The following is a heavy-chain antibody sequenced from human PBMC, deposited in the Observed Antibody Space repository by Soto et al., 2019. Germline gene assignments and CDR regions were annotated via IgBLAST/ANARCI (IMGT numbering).Heavy chain of an antibody. Sequence: XGSLSLSCAASGFTFSMYGMHWVRQVPGKGPEWVSRINDDGSSTNYADSVKGRFTISRDNAKNTLYLQMNDLRAEDTAVYYCTRGPRSTSTGAGVLWGPGTLVTVFS. CDR2: INDDGSST. CDR1: GFTFSMYG. V-gene: IGHV3-74*01. CDR3: TRGPRSTSTGAGVL. D-gene: IGHD3-10*01. J-gene: IGHJ4*02.